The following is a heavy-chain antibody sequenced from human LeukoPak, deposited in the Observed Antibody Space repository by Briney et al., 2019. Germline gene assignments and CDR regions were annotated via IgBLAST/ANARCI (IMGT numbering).Heavy chain of an antibody. V-gene: IGHV3-7*01. CDR1: GFTLSNHW. D-gene: IGHD3-3*01. Sequence: GGSLRLSCAASGFTLSNHWMTWVRQVPGRGPEWVANVNRDGSETYYLDSVKGRFTISRDNSKSMLYLQMNSLRPEDTAVYYCARGEDGFWSGYVEHWGQGTLVTVSP. CDR2: VNRDGSET. J-gene: IGHJ1*01. CDR3: ARGEDGFWSGYVEH.